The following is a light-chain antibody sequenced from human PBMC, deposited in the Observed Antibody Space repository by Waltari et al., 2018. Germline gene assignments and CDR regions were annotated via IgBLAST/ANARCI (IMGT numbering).Light chain of an antibody. Sequence: NFILTQPHSVSESPGKTITISCTRSSGSIASNYVQWYRQRPGSAPTTWINEDNQQASGVPYRFSGSIDYSSKSAFLTISTLKTEDEADYYCQSYDRSTVIFGGGTKLTVL. V-gene: IGLV6-57*03. CDR3: QSYDRSTVI. CDR1: SGSIASNY. CDR2: EDN. J-gene: IGLJ2*01.